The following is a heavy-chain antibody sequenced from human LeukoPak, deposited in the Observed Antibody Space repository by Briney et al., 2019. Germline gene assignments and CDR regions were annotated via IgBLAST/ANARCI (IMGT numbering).Heavy chain of an antibody. J-gene: IGHJ6*02. CDR1: GGSFSGYY. CDR3: ARGPGSSGYYYYYGMDV. D-gene: IGHD3-22*01. CDR2: INHSGST. V-gene: IGHV4-34*01. Sequence: SETLSLTCAVYGGSFSGYYWSWIRQPPGKGLEWIGEINHSGSTNYNPSLKSRVTISVDTSKNQFSLKLSSVTAADTAVYYCARGPGSSGYYYYYGMDVWGQGTTVTVSS.